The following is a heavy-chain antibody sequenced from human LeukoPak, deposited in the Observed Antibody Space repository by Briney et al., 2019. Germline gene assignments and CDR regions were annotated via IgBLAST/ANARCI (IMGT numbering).Heavy chain of an antibody. J-gene: IGHJ3*02. V-gene: IGHV3-53*01. CDR1: GFTVSSNY. CDR3: ARATMTDAFDI. CDR2: IYSGGST. Sequence: GGSLRLSCAASGFTVSSNYMSWVRQAPGKGLEWVSVIYSGGSTYSADSVKGRFTISRDNSKNTLYLQMNSLRAEDTAVYYCARATMTDAFDIWGQGTMVTVSS. D-gene: IGHD3-22*01.